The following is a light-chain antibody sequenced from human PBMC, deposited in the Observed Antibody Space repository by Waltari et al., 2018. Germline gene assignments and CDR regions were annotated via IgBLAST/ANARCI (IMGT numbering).Light chain of an antibody. Sequence: EIVLTQSPGTLSLSPGERATLSCRASQSVSSSYLAWYQQKPVQAPRLLIYGASSRATGIPDRFSGRGSGTDFTLTISRLEPEDFAVYYCQQYGSSPGYTFGQGTKLEIK. CDR2: GAS. J-gene: IGKJ2*01. CDR1: QSVSSSY. V-gene: IGKV3-20*01. CDR3: QQYGSSPGYT.